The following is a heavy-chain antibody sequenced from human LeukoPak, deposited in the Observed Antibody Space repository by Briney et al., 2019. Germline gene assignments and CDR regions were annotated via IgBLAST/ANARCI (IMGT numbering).Heavy chain of an antibody. CDR2: IYAGGST. CDR1: GFTGSCNY. J-gene: IGHJ6*02. V-gene: IGHV3-53*04. D-gene: IGHD3-10*01. CDR3: ATAGSSELLWDYAMDV. Sequence: GSLRLSCAAPGFTGSCNYISWVRPASGKGLEWVSPIYAGGSTYYADAVKGRFTISRHNSKNTLHLQMNSLRVEDTAVYYCATAGSSELLWDYAMDVWGQGTTVTVSS.